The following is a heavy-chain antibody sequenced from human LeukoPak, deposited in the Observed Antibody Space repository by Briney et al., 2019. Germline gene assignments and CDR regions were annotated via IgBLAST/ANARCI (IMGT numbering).Heavy chain of an antibody. CDR1: GYTLTSYY. V-gene: IGHV1-46*01. CDR3: AREAAAGRDY. J-gene: IGHJ4*02. Sequence: GASVKVSCKASGYTLTSYYMHWVRQAPGQGLEWMGIINPSGGSTSYAQKFLGRVTMTRDTSTSTVYMELSSLRSEDTAVYYCAREAAAGRDYWGQGTLVTVSS. CDR2: INPSGGST. D-gene: IGHD6-13*01.